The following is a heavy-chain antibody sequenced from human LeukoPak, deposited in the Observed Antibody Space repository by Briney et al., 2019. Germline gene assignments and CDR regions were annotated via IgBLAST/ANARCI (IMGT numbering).Heavy chain of an antibody. Sequence: SETLSLTCTVSGGSISSYYWSWIRQPAGKGLEWIGRIYTSGSTNYNPSLKSRVIMSVDTSKNQFSLKLSSVTAADTAVYYCARDERGGIVVAGKRGPGWFDPWGQGTLVTVSS. J-gene: IGHJ5*02. CDR3: ARDERGGIVVAGKRGPGWFDP. CDR1: GGSISSYY. CDR2: IYTSGST. D-gene: IGHD6-19*01. V-gene: IGHV4-4*07.